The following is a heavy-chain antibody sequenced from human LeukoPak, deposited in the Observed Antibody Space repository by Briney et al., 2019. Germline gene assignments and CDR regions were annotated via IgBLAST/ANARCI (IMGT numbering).Heavy chain of an antibody. CDR1: GFTFSSYA. D-gene: IGHD6-6*01. CDR2: ISGSGGST. V-gene: IGHV3-23*01. CDR3: ARGPRSPPVWYFDL. Sequence: PGGSLRLSCAASGFTFSSYAMSWVRQAPGKGLEWVSAISGSGGSTYYADSVKGRFTISRDHSKNTLFLQMNNLRAEDTAPYYCARGPRSPPVWYFDLWGRGTLVTVSS. J-gene: IGHJ2*01.